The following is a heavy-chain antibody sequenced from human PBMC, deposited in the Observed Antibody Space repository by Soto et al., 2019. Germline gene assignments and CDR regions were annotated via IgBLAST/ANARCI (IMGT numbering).Heavy chain of an antibody. D-gene: IGHD3-10*01. Sequence: QVQLQESGPGLVKPSGTLSLTCAVSGVSISSSTWWSWVRHSPGKGLGWIGEIYHGGSTSYNPSLKSRVTISVDKSKNQFSLNLSSVTAADTAVYYCAGGTGSGSYDFWGQGTLVTVSS. V-gene: IGHV4-4*02. CDR2: IYHGGST. CDR1: GVSISSSTW. CDR3: AGGTGSGSYDF. J-gene: IGHJ4*02.